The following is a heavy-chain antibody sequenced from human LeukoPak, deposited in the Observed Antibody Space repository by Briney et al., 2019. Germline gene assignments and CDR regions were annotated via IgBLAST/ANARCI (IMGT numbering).Heavy chain of an antibody. CDR2: INPNSGGT. Sequence: GASVKVSCKASGYTFTGYYMHWVRQAPGQGLEWMGWINPNSGGTNYAQKFQGWVTMTRDTSISTAYMELSRLRSDDTAVYYCARGMGSAADYGMDVWGQGTTVAVSS. D-gene: IGHD2-15*01. V-gene: IGHV1-2*04. CDR1: GYTFTGYY. CDR3: ARGMGSAADYGMDV. J-gene: IGHJ6*02.